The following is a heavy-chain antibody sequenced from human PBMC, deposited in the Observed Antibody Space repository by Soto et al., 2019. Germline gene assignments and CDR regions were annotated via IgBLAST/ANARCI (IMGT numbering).Heavy chain of an antibody. D-gene: IGHD3-16*01. J-gene: IGHJ4*02. CDR3: ARDKDLQPTVWGF. CDR2: VYYSGAT. Sequence: SLSLTCTVSGDSMATGGHYYNWIRQVPGKGLEWIGYVYYSGATHYTPSLRARATISRDTSKNQFSLRPISVTAADTALYYCARDKDLQPTVWGFWGQGIQVTVSS. V-gene: IGHV4-31*03. CDR1: GDSMATGGHY.